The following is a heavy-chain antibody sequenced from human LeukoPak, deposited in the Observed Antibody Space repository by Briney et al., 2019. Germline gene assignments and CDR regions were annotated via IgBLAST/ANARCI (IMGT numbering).Heavy chain of an antibody. CDR2: INHSGST. CDR3: ARGGGSYGLGFDY. D-gene: IGHD1-26*01. J-gene: IGHJ4*02. Sequence: PSETLSLTCAVYGGSFSGYYWSWIRQPPGKGLEWIGEINHSGSTNYNPSLKSRVTISVDTSKNQFSLKLSSVTAADTAVYYCARGGGSYGLGFDYWGQGTLVTVSS. V-gene: IGHV4-34*01. CDR1: GGSFSGYY.